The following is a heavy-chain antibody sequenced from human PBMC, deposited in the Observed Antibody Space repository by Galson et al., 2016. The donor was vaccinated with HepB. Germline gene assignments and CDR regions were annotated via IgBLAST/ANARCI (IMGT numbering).Heavy chain of an antibody. D-gene: IGHD3-16*01. J-gene: IGHJ4*02. V-gene: IGHV3-7*04. CDR3: AWDNYERGPLES. CDR1: GFTFSRYW. CDR2: IKADGTGK. Sequence: SLRLSCAASGFTFSRYWMTWVRQAPGKGPEWVATIKADGTGKNYADSVRGRFTISRDNARNSLHLQVDSLRAEDTAVYYCAWDNYERGPLESWGQGTLVTVSS.